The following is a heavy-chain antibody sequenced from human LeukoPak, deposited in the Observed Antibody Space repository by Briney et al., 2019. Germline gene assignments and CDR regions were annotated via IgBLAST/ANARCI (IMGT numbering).Heavy chain of an antibody. CDR1: GGSINTYY. J-gene: IGHJ6*03. V-gene: IGHV4-59*01. CDR2: IYYSGST. Sequence: SETLSLTCTVSGGSINTYYWSWMRQPPGKGLEWGGYIYYSGSTNYNPSLKSRVTLSMDTSKNQFSLRLSSVTAADTALYYCAREGVQNVWYMDVWGKGTTVTVSS. D-gene: IGHD2-8*01. CDR3: AREGVQNVWYMDV.